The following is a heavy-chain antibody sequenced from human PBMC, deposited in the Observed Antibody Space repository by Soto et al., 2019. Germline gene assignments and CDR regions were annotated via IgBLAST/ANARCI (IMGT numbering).Heavy chain of an antibody. J-gene: IGHJ5*02. CDR3: AKGGPTVLNRFGP. Sequence: PGGSLRLSCAASGFTFSTYAMNWFRLAPGKGLEWISVISNSGNITFYADSVKGRFTISRDNSKNTLYLQMNNLRADDTAAYYWAKGGPTVLNRFGPWGQGALVTVSS. D-gene: IGHD5-12*01. CDR2: ISNSGNIT. CDR1: GFTFSTYA. V-gene: IGHV3-23*01.